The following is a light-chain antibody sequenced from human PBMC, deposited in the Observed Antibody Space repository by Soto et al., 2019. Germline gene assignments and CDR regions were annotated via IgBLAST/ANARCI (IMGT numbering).Light chain of an antibody. J-gene: IGLJ2*01. CDR1: SSNIGAGYD. CDR2: GNS. Sequence: QAVVTQPPSVSGAPGQRVTISCTGSSSNIGAGYDVHWYQQLPGTAPKLLISGNSNRPSGVPDRFSGSKSGTSASLAITGLQAEDEADYYCQSYDSSLSGSKFGGGTKLTVL. V-gene: IGLV1-40*01. CDR3: QSYDSSLSGSK.